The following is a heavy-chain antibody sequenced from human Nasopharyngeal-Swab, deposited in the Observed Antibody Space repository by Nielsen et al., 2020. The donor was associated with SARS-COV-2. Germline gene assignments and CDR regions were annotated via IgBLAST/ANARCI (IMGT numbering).Heavy chain of an antibody. Sequence: ASVKVSCKASGYTFTSYGISWVRQAPGQGLEWTGWISAYNGNTNYAQKLQGGVTMTTDTSTNTAYMELRSLRSDDTAVYYCARSLMVYVGVDYWGQGTLVTVSS. CDR1: GYTFTSYG. CDR3: ARSLMVYVGVDY. CDR2: ISAYNGNT. J-gene: IGHJ4*02. D-gene: IGHD2-8*01. V-gene: IGHV1-18*04.